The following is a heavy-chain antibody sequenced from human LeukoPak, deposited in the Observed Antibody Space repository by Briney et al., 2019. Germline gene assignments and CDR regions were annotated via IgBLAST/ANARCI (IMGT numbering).Heavy chain of an antibody. Sequence: GGSLRLSCAASGFTFSNYNMNWVRQAPGKGLEWVSSITSSGPDIYYAESVKGRFTISRDNAKNSLYLQMDSLRAEDTAVYYCARDLGCGSIGLYHYFASWGQGTLVTVSS. CDR2: ITSSGPDI. CDR1: GFTFSNYN. CDR3: ARDLGCGSIGLYHYFAS. V-gene: IGHV3-21*01. J-gene: IGHJ4*02. D-gene: IGHD2-2*01.